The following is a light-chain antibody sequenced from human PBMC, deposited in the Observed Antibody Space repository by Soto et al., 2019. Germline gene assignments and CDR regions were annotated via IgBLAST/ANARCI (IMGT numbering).Light chain of an antibody. J-gene: IGLJ3*02. Sequence: QSVLTQPPSVSGAPGQRVTLSCTGSSSNIGAGYDVHWYQQLPGTAPKLLIYGNSNRPSGVPDRFSGSKSGTSASLAITGLHAEDEADYYCQSYDSSLSGSVFGGGTKLTVL. CDR2: GNS. CDR1: SSNIGAGYD. CDR3: QSYDSSLSGSV. V-gene: IGLV1-40*01.